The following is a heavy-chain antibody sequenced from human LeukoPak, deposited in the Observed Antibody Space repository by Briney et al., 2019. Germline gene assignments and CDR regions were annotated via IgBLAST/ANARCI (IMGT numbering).Heavy chain of an antibody. CDR3: ARQSRVAAAPI. CDR2: ISRGGSTT. CDR1: AFTFSSYA. Sequence: PGGSLRLSCTASAFTFSSYAMSWVRQAPGKGLEWISYISRGGSTTYYADSVKGRFTISRDNAKNSLYLQMNSLRAEDTAVYYCARQSRVAAAPIWGQGTLVTVSS. D-gene: IGHD6-25*01. J-gene: IGHJ4*02. V-gene: IGHV3-48*04.